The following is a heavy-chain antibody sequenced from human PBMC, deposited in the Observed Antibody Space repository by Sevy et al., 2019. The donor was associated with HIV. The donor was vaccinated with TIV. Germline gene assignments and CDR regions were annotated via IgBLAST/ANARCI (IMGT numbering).Heavy chain of an antibody. CDR3: ARTGDTAMVLDY. CDR2: LKQDGSEK. D-gene: IGHD5-18*01. CDR1: GFTFSSYW. J-gene: IGHJ4*02. Sequence: GGSLRLSCAASGFTFSSYWMSWVRQAPAKGLEWVANLKQDGSEKYYVDSVKGRFTISRDNAKNTLYLQMNSLRAEDTAVYYCARTGDTAMVLDYWGQGTLVTVSS. V-gene: IGHV3-7*01.